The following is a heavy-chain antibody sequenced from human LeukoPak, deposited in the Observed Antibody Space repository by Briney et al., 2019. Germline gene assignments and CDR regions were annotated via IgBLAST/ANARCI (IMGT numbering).Heavy chain of an antibody. V-gene: IGHV1-2*02. CDR2: INPNSGDT. CDR3: ARDPRGTYDY. CDR1: GYSFTAAYN. Sequence: ASLKVSCKASGYSFTAAYNIHWLRQAPGQGPEFMGWINPNSGDTRYAQKFQGRVTVTRDTVISTAYMELNSLTSDDTDVYYCARDPRGTYDYWGQGTLVTVSS. J-gene: IGHJ4*02. D-gene: IGHD5-12*01.